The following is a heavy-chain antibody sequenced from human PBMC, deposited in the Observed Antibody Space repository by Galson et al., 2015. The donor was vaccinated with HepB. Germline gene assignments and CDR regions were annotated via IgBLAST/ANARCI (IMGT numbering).Heavy chain of an antibody. D-gene: IGHD6-13*01. CDR2: IYPGDSDT. CDR1: GYSFTSYW. Sequence: QSGAEVKKPGESPKISCKGSGYSFTSYWIGWVRQMPGKGLEWMGIIYPGDSDTRYSPSFQGQVTISADKSISTAYLQWSSLKASDTAMYYCARRSGYSSSWYDAFDIWGQGTMVTVSS. V-gene: IGHV5-51*03. CDR3: ARRSGYSSSWYDAFDI. J-gene: IGHJ3*02.